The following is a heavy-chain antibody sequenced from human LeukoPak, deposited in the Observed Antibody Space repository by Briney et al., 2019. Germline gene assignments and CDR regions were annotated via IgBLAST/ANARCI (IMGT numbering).Heavy chain of an antibody. CDR1: GFTFSYYG. CDR3: AKDWLPPQEDY. D-gene: IGHD5-18*01. J-gene: IGHJ4*02. Sequence: PGGSLRLSCAASGFTFSYYGMHWVRQAPGKGLEWVALISYDGSNKYYAESVRGRFTISRDNSTNTLYLQMNSLRADDTAVYYCAKDWLPPQEDYWGQGTLVTVSS. V-gene: IGHV3-30*18. CDR2: ISYDGSNK.